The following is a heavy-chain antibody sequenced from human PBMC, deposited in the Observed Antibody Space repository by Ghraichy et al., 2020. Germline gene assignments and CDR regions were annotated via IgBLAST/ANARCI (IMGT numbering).Heavy chain of an antibody. V-gene: IGHV3-48*02. CDR2: ISPSSSTI. CDR3: ARDPLPGIEAAGPIPRYNWLDH. CDR1: GFTFSDYS. J-gene: IGHJ5*02. D-gene: IGHD6-13*01. Sequence: GGSLRLSCAASGFTFSDYSMNWVRQAPGKGLEWVSYISPSSSTIYYTDSVKGRFTISRDNAKNSLSLQMNSLRDEDTAVYYGARDPLPGIEAAGPIPRYNWLDHWGQGILVTVSS.